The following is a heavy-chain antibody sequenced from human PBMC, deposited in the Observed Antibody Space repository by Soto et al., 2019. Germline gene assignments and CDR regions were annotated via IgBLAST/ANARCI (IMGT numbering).Heavy chain of an antibody. CDR2: VYHRGTT. CDR1: GASTSNYH. Sequence: SETLSLTCSVSGASTSNYHYSWIRQSPGKGLEWIGYVYHRGTTYYTPSLKSRVNMSVDTSTNEFYLNLKSVTAADTAVYYCALGGYNYGRPFDFWGQGTLVTVSS. V-gene: IGHV4-59*01. J-gene: IGHJ4*02. CDR3: ALGGYNYGRPFDF. D-gene: IGHD5-18*01.